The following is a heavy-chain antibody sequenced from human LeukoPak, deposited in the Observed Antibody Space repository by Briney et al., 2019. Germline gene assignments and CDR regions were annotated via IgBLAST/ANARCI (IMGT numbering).Heavy chain of an antibody. CDR3: ARDEYRSRWLHP. V-gene: IGHV3-7*01. J-gene: IGHJ5*02. CDR1: GCTFSSYW. D-gene: IGHD5-24*01. CDR2: IKGDGSEK. Sequence: GGTLTLSCTASGCTFSSYWWSWIRLAPGKGLEWVANIKGDGSEKWYADSVKGRFTISRDNAQNSVHLQMNSLRAEDTAVYHCARDEYRSRWLHPWGQGTLVTVTS.